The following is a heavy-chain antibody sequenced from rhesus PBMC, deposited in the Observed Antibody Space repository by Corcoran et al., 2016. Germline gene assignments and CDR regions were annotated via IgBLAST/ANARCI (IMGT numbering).Heavy chain of an antibody. J-gene: IGHJ4*01. CDR3: ARGYGSLDY. CDR1: GGSFSGYW. V-gene: IGHV4S14*01. D-gene: IGHD6-25*01. Sequence: QVQLQESGPGLVKPPETLSLTCAVSGGSFSGYWWCWIRQPPGKGLEWIGNISSGGSNYHNPTRKRRGTLAVDTTKNQVSRKLSSVTAADTAVYYCARGYGSLDYWGQGVLVTVAS. CDR2: ISSGGSN.